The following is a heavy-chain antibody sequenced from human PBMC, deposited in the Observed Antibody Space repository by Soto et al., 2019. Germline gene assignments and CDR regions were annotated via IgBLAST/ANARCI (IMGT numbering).Heavy chain of an antibody. CDR1: GGSFSGYY. V-gene: IGHV4-34*01. J-gene: IGHJ6*03. CDR3: ASNRGYSYGNYYYYMDV. CDR2: INHSGST. Sequence: QVQLQQWGAGLLKPSETLSLTCAVYGGSFSGYYWSWIRQPPGKGLEWIGEINHSGSTNYNPSLKSRVTISVDTSKNQFSLKLSSVTAADTALYYCASNRGYSYGNYYYYMDVWGKGTTVTVSS. D-gene: IGHD5-18*01.